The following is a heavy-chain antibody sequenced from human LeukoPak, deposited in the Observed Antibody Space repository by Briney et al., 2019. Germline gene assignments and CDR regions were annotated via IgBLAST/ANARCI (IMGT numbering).Heavy chain of an antibody. Sequence: GGSLRLSCAASGFTFSNYEMNWVRQAPGKGLEWVSYISSSGSTIYYADSVKGRFTISRDNAKNSLYLQMNRLRAEDTAVYYCAELGITMIGGVWGKGTTVTISS. CDR3: AELGITMIGGV. CDR2: ISSSGSTI. D-gene: IGHD3-10*02. CDR1: GFTFSNYE. J-gene: IGHJ6*04. V-gene: IGHV3-48*03.